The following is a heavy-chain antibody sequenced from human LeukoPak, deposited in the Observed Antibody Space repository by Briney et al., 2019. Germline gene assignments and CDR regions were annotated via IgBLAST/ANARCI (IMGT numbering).Heavy chain of an antibody. CDR3: ARVAYGNNATPFDH. V-gene: IGHV1-2*06. CDR1: GYIFTDYY. CDR2: INPNSGDT. Sequence: GASVKVSCKASGYIFTDYYIHWVRQAPGQGPEWMGRINPNSGDTDSAQKFQGRVTMTRVTAITTVYMEMRRLTSDDTAVYSCARVAYGNNATPFDHWGQGTLVIVSS. J-gene: IGHJ4*02. D-gene: IGHD4-11*01.